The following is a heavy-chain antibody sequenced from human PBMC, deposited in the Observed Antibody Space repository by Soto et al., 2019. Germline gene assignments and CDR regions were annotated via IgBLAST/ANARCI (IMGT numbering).Heavy chain of an antibody. J-gene: IGHJ6*02. CDR3: ARGSGGYFYYGVDV. Sequence: QVQLVESGGGVVQPGRSLRLSCAASGFTFSGYAMHWVRQAPGKGLEWVALISYDGSNKYYADSVKGRFTISRDSSKNTMYLQMNSLRAEDTAVFYCARGSGGYFYYGVDVWGQGTTVTVSS. CDR1: GFTFSGYA. CDR2: ISYDGSNK. V-gene: IGHV3-30-3*01. D-gene: IGHD3-16*01.